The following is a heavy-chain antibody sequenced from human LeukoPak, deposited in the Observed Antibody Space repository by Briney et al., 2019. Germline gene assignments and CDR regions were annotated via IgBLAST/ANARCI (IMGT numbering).Heavy chain of an antibody. CDR2: TIPIFGTA. J-gene: IGHJ4*02. CDR3: ARDSGYDYSGGLWYFDY. Sequence: SVKVSCKASGGTFSSYAISWVRQAPGQGLEWMGGTIPIFGTANYAQKFQGRVTITADESTSTAYMELSSLRSEDTAVYYCARDSGYDYSGGLWYFDYWGQGTLVTVSS. D-gene: IGHD5-12*01. CDR1: GGTFSSYA. V-gene: IGHV1-69*13.